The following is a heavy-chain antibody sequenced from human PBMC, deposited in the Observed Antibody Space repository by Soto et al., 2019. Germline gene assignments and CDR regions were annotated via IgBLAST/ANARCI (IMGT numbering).Heavy chain of an antibody. CDR1: GYSFTSNW. D-gene: IGHD3-3*01. Sequence: PGESLKISCKGSGYSFTSNWIGWVRRMPGKGLEWMGIIYPGDSNTRYSPSLQGQVTISVDKSISTAYLQWSSLKATDTAMYYCARHAYDFWSGHPNPRYYYGMDVWGQGTTVTVSS. J-gene: IGHJ6*02. CDR2: IYPGDSNT. V-gene: IGHV5-51*01. CDR3: ARHAYDFWSGHPNPRYYYGMDV.